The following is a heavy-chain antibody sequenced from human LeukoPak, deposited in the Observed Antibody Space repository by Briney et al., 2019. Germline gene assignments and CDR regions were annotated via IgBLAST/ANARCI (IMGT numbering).Heavy chain of an antibody. CDR3: ARAGNDYGDYFATYCYYYYMDV. Sequence: PGGSLRLSCAASGFTFSSYSMNWVRQAPGKGLEWVSSISSSSSYIYYADSVKGRFTISRDNAKNSLYLQMNSLRAEDTAVYYCARAGNDYGDYFATYCYYYYMDVWGKGTTLTVSS. D-gene: IGHD4-17*01. J-gene: IGHJ6*03. CDR2: ISSSSSYI. CDR1: GFTFSSYS. V-gene: IGHV3-21*01.